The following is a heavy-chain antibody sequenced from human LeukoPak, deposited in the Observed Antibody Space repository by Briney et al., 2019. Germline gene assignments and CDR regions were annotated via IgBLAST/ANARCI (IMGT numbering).Heavy chain of an antibody. CDR2: IYDTGTT. CDR3: ARDSGRHFDY. CDR1: GDSITNYY. Sequence: SETLSLTCTVSGDSITNYYWSWIRQPAGKGLEWIGRIYDTGTTNYNPSLKSRVTMSVDTSKNQFFLSLTSVTAADTAVYSCARDSGRHFDYWGQGSLVTVSS. D-gene: IGHD2-8*02. V-gene: IGHV4-4*07. J-gene: IGHJ4*02.